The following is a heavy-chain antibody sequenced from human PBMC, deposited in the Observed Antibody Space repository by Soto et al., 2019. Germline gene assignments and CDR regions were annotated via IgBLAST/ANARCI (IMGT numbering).Heavy chain of an antibody. CDR1: GGSISSYY. Sequence: SETLSLTCTVSGGSISSYYWSWIRQPPGKGLEWIGSIYYSGSTYYNPSLKSRVTISVDTSKNQFSLKLSSVTAADTAVYYCARQSGYSSSWPLKPYYFDYWGQGTLVTVSS. J-gene: IGHJ4*02. V-gene: IGHV4-59*05. CDR2: IYYSGST. D-gene: IGHD6-13*01. CDR3: ARQSGYSSSWPLKPYYFDY.